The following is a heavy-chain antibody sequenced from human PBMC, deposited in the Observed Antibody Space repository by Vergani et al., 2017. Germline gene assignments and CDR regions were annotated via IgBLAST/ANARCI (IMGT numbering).Heavy chain of an antibody. CDR3: AGDPFDY. Sequence: QVQLVQSGAEVKKPGASVKVSCKASGSPFTSYYMHWVRQAPGQGLEWMGIINPSGGSTSYAQKFQGRVTMTRDTATSTGYMELSSLRSEDTAVYYCAGDPFDYWGQGTLVTVSS. CDR1: GSPFTSYY. V-gene: IGHV1-46*01. CDR2: INPSGGST. J-gene: IGHJ4*02.